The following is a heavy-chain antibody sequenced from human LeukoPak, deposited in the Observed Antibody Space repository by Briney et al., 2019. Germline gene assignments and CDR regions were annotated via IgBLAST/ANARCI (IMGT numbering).Heavy chain of an antibody. V-gene: IGHV7-4-1*02. J-gene: IGHJ6*03. D-gene: IGHD5-18*01. CDR2: INTNTGNP. CDR1: GYTFTSYA. Sequence: ASVKVSCKASGYTFTSYAMNWVRQAPGQGLEWMGWINTNTGNPTYAQGFTGRFVFSLDTSVSTAYLQISSLKAEDTAVYYCARAGTAMARYYYYYMDVWGKGTTVTVSS. CDR3: ARAGTAMARYYYYYMDV.